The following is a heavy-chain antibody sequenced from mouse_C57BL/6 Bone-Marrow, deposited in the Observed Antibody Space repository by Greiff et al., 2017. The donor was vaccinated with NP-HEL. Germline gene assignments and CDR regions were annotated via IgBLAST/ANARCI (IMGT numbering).Heavy chain of an antibody. CDR2: IWTGGGT. J-gene: IGHJ1*03. Sequence: QVQLQQSGPGLVAPSQSLSITCTVSGFSLTSYAISWVRQPPGKGLEWLGVIWTGGGTNYNSALKSRLSISKDNSKSQVFLKMNSLQTDDTARYYCAGNYSDYVGYWDFDVWGTGTTVTVSS. CDR1: GFSLTSYA. D-gene: IGHD2-13*01. V-gene: IGHV2-9-1*01. CDR3: AGNYSDYVGYWDFDV.